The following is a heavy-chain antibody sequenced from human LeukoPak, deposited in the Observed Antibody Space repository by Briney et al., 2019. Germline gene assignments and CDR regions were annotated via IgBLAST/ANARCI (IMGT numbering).Heavy chain of an antibody. CDR2: IIPIFGTA. V-gene: IGHV1-69*06. CDR3: ARGRGWPRYYFDY. D-gene: IGHD6-19*01. Sequence: SVKVSFKASGGTFSSYAISWVRQAPGQGLEWMGAIIPIFGTANYAQKFQGRVTITADKSTSTAYMELSSLRSEDTAVYYCARGRGWPRYYFDYWGQGTLVTVSS. CDR1: GGTFSSYA. J-gene: IGHJ4*02.